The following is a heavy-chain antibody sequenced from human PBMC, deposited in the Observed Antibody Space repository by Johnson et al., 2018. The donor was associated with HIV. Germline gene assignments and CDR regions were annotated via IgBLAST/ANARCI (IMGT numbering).Heavy chain of an antibody. D-gene: IGHD6-6*01. Sequence: QMMLVESGGGLVQPGGSLRLSCAASGFTFSSYAMHWVRQAPGKGLEWVAVISYDGSNKYYADSVKGRFTISRDNSKNTLYLQMNSLRAEDTAVYYCARDRWYSSSSGGVDDAFDIWGQGTMVTVSS. CDR2: ISYDGSNK. CDR3: ARDRWYSSSSGGVDDAFDI. CDR1: GFTFSSYA. J-gene: IGHJ3*02. V-gene: IGHV3-30*03.